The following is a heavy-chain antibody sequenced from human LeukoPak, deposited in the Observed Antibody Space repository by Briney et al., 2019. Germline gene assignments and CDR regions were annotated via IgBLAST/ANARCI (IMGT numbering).Heavy chain of an antibody. CDR3: ARDRRGYCSGGSCGIFDY. CDR2: ISSSSSTI. CDR1: GLTVSSYS. Sequence: GGSLRLSCVASGLTVSSYSMNWVRQAPGKGLEWVSYISSSSSTIYYADSVKGRFTISRDNAKNSLDLQMNSLRDEDTAVYYCARDRRGYCSGGSCGIFDYWGQGTLVTVSS. D-gene: IGHD2-15*01. V-gene: IGHV3-48*02. J-gene: IGHJ4*02.